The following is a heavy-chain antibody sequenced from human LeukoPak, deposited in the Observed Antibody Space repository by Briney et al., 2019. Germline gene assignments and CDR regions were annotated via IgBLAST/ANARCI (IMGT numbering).Heavy chain of an antibody. V-gene: IGHV3-53*01. Sequence: PGGSLRLSCAASGFTVSSNYMSWVRQAPGKGLEWVSVIYSGGSTYYADSVKGRFTISRDNSKNTLYLQMNSLRAEDTAVYYCARVTYDSSGYYYARISDAFDIRGQGTMVTVSS. CDR3: ARVTYDSSGYYYARISDAFDI. J-gene: IGHJ3*02. CDR2: IYSGGST. D-gene: IGHD3-22*01. CDR1: GFTVSSNY.